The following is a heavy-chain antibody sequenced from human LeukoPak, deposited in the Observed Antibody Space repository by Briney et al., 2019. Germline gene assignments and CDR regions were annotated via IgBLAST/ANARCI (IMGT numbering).Heavy chain of an antibody. V-gene: IGHV3-23*01. CDR2: LTGDRGST. CDR3: AKGPLAAAGTNWFDP. J-gene: IGHJ5*02. Sequence: PGGSLRLSCAASGFTFSNNAMSWVRQAPGKGLEWVSVLTGDRGSTYYADFVKGRFTISRDNSKNTLYLQMNSLRAEDTAVYYCAKGPLAAAGTNWFDPWGQGTLVTVSS. D-gene: IGHD6-13*01. CDR1: GFTFSNNA.